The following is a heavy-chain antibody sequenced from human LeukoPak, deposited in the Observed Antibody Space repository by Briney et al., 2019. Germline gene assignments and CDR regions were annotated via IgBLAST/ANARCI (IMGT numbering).Heavy chain of an antibody. CDR1: GFTFSSYA. V-gene: IGHV3-23*01. CDR3: AKVTTYYFHSSGYYGPFDY. D-gene: IGHD3-22*01. CDR2: ISGSGGST. Sequence: PGGSLRLSCAASGFTFSSYALTWVRQAPGKGLEWVSGISGSGGSTYLADSVKGRFTIFGDNAKNTLYLQMNSLRAEDTAVYYCAKVTTYYFHSSGYYGPFDYWGQGTLVAVSS. J-gene: IGHJ4*02.